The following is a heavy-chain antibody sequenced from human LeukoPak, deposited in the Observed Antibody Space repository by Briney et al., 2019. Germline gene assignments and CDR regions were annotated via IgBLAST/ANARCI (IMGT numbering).Heavy chain of an antibody. Sequence: SETLSLTCTVSGGSISSGGYYWSWIRQHPGKGLEWIGYIYYSGSTYYNPSLKSRVTISVDTSKNQFSLKLSSVTAADTAVYCCARGPPYGDYGYYYYGTDVWGQGTTVTVSS. D-gene: IGHD4-17*01. CDR3: ARGPPYGDYGYYYYGTDV. V-gene: IGHV4-31*03. CDR1: GGSISSGGYY. CDR2: IYYSGST. J-gene: IGHJ6*02.